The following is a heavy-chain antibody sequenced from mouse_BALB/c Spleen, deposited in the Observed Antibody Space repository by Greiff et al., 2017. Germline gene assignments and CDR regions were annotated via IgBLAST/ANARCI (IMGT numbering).Heavy chain of an antibody. V-gene: IGHV10-1*02. Sequence: EVKLVESGGGLVQPKGSLKLSCAASGFTFNTYAMNWVRQAPGKGLEWVARIRSKSNNYATYYADSVKDRFTISRDDSQSMLYLQMNNLKTEDTAMYYCVRRGVRGAWFAYWGQGTLVTVSA. D-gene: IGHD2-14*01. CDR2: IRSKSNNYAT. J-gene: IGHJ3*01. CDR1: GFTFNTYA. CDR3: VRRGVRGAWFAY.